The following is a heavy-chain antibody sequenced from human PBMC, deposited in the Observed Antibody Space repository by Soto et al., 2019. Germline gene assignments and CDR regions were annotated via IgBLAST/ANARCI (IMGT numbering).Heavy chain of an antibody. V-gene: IGHV1-69*01. J-gene: IGHJ6*02. CDR2: VSPPFRTS. Sequence: QVQLVQSGAEVKKPGSSVKVSCKTSGVSFNNNGIGWVRQAPGHGLEWMGGVSPPFRTSNYARKFQGRISITAAASTSTVNMELSSLTSEDTAQYYCARVLYYGSGSYSPYGMDVWGQGTTVTVSS. CDR3: ARVLYYGSGSYSPYGMDV. D-gene: IGHD3-10*01. CDR1: GVSFNNNG.